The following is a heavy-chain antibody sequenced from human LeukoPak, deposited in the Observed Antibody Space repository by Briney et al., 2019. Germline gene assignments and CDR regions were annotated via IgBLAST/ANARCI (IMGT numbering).Heavy chain of an antibody. Sequence: GASLNISCTASGSSITSYMISCVRAMPRRLQEWMGRIEHSDSSANASLSFQGHVTISADRSISTAYLPWSSLNASDTAMYYCATQGGITLTYWGPGTLVTVSS. CDR3: ATQGGITLTY. V-gene: IGHV5-10-1*01. CDR1: GSSITSYM. D-gene: IGHD3-10*01. CDR2: IEHSDSSA. J-gene: IGHJ4*02.